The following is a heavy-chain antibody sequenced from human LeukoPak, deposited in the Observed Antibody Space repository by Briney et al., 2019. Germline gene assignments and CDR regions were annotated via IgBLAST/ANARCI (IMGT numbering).Heavy chain of an antibody. V-gene: IGHV3-21*01. CDR2: ISSSSSYI. CDR1: GFTFSSYS. Sequence: PGGSLRLSCAASGFTFSSYSMNWVRQAPGEGLEWVSSISSSSSYIYYADSVKGRFTISRDNAKNSLYLQMNSLRAEDTAVYYCARDMRDAFDIWGQGTMVTVSS. J-gene: IGHJ3*02. D-gene: IGHD2-2*01. CDR3: ARDMRDAFDI.